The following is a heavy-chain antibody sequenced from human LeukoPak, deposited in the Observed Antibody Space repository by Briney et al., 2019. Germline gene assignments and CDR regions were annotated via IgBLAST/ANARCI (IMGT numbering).Heavy chain of an antibody. V-gene: IGHV3-23*01. Sequence: GGSLRLSCAASGFTFSSYAMSWVRQAPGKGLEWVSAISGSGGSTYYADSVKGRFTISRDNSKNTLYLQMNSLRAEDTAVYYCANVPIAALGVDVWGQGTTVTVSS. CDR3: ANVPIAALGVDV. J-gene: IGHJ6*02. CDR1: GFTFSSYA. D-gene: IGHD6-13*01. CDR2: ISGSGGST.